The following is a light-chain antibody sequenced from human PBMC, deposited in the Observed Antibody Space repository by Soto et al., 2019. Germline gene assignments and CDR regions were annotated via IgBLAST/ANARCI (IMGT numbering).Light chain of an antibody. V-gene: IGLV7-46*01. CDR1: TGAVTSGHY. Sequence: QAVVTQEPSLTVSPGGTVTLTCGSSTGAVTSGHYPYWFQQKPGQAPRTLIYDTSNRHSWTPARFSGSLLGGKAALTLSGAQPEDEAEYYCLVSYITAQVFGSGTQLTVL. CDR3: LVSYITAQV. J-gene: IGLJ7*01. CDR2: DTS.